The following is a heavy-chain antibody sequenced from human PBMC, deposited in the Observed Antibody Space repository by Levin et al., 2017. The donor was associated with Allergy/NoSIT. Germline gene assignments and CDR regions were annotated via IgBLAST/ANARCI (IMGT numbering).Heavy chain of an antibody. CDR3: ARARHSRRGGWFDP. CDR2: ISKDGSNE. CDR1: GFTFNSFP. J-gene: IGHJ5*02. D-gene: IGHD3-16*01. Sequence: GESLKISCSASGFTFNSFPMHWVRQSPGKGLEWVAVISKDGSNEHYADSVKGRFTISRDNSKNTLYLQMTSVRPEDTAVYYGARARHSRRGGWFDPWGQGTLVTVSS. V-gene: IGHV3-30*04.